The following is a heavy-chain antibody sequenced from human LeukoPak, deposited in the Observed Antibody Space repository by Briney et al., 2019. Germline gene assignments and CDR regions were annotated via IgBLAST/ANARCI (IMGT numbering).Heavy chain of an antibody. CDR3: ARDYDFWSGHFDY. Sequence: PGRSLRPSCAASGFTFSSYAMHWVRQAPGKGLEWVAVISYDGSNKYYADSVKGRFTISRDNSKNTLYLQMNGLRAEDTAVYYCARDYDFWSGHFDYWGQGTLVTVSS. D-gene: IGHD3-3*01. J-gene: IGHJ4*02. V-gene: IGHV3-30-3*01. CDR2: ISYDGSNK. CDR1: GFTFSSYA.